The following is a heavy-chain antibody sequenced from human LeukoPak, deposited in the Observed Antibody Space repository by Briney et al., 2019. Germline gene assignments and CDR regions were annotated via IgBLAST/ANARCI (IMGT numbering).Heavy chain of an antibody. D-gene: IGHD4-23*01. CDR3: ARDLGRRWLTPLDY. CDR2: IIPSFSTA. J-gene: IGHJ4*02. CDR1: GGTFSTYL. V-gene: IGHV1-69*13. Sequence: SVKVSCKASGGTFSTYLFSWVRQAPGQGLEWMGGIIPSFSTADYAQKFQGRVTISADESAKTVYMDLTDLRSEDTALYYCARDLGRRWLTPLDYWGQGTLVTVSS.